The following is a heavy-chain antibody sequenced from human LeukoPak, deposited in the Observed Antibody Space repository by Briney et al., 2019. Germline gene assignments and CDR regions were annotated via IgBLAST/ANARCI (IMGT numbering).Heavy chain of an antibody. D-gene: IGHD3-10*01. V-gene: IGHV3-30*02. CDR3: AKDSAFYIDV. Sequence: GGSLRLSCAASGFTFNNYGMHWVRQAPGKGLEWVAFIRYNGNNQYYADSVKGRFTISRDNSKNTLYLQMNSLKGDDTAVYYCAKDSAFYIDVWGKGTTVIISS. CDR2: IRYNGNNQ. CDR1: GFTFNNYG. J-gene: IGHJ6*03.